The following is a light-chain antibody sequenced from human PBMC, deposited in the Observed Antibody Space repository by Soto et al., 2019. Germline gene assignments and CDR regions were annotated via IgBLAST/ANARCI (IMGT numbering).Light chain of an antibody. CDR2: GAS. CDR3: HQYNSWPWT. J-gene: IGKJ1*01. V-gene: IGKV3-15*01. Sequence: EGVMTQSPATLSVSPGDKPILSCRPSHSVNTNLAWYQQRPGQPPRLLIYGASTRASDVPGRFSGSGSGREFTLTISSLQSEDFAIYSCHQYNSWPWTFGQGTKVEI. CDR1: HSVNTN.